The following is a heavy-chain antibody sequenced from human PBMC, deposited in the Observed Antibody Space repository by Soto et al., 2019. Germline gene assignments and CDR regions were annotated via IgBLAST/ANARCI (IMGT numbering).Heavy chain of an antibody. V-gene: IGHV3-30*18. CDR2: ISYDGSNK. J-gene: IGHJ4*02. Sequence: QVQLVESGGGVVQPGRSLRLSCAASGFTFSSYGTHWVRQAPGKGLEWVAVISYDGSNKYYADSVKGRFTISRDNSKNTLYLQMNSLRAEDTAVYYCAKIWSVRDYWGQGTLVTVSS. CDR1: GFTFSSYG. CDR3: AKIWSVRDY. D-gene: IGHD3-16*01.